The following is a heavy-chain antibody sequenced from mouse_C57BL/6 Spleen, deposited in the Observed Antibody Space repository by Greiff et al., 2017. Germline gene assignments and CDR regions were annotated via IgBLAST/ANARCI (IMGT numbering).Heavy chain of an antibody. CDR2: IRSKSNNYAT. V-gene: IGHV10-1*01. D-gene: IGHD2-5*01. Sequence: EVQLVESGGGLVQPKGSLKLSCAASGFSFNTYAMNWVRQAPGKGLEWVARIRSKSNNYATYYADSVKDRFTISRDDSESMLYLQMNNLKTEDTAMYYCVSAYSNYLYYAMDDWGQGTSVTVSS. CDR3: VSAYSNYLYYAMDD. CDR1: GFSFNTYA. J-gene: IGHJ4*01.